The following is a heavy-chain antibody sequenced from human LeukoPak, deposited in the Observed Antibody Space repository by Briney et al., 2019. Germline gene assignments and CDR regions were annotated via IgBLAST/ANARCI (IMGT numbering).Heavy chain of an antibody. J-gene: IGHJ4*02. V-gene: IGHV1-18*01. CDR3: ARDAITMVRGVISY. Sequence: GASVKVSCKASGYTFTSYGISWVRQAPGQGLEWMGWISAYNGNTNYAQKLQGRVTMTTDTSTSTAYMELRSLRSDDTAVYYCARDAITMVRGVISYWGQGTLVTVSS. CDR2: ISAYNGNT. D-gene: IGHD3-10*01. CDR1: GYTFTSYG.